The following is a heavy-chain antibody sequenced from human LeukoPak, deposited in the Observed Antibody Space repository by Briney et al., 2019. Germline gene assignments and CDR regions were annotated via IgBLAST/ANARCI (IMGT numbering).Heavy chain of an antibody. D-gene: IGHD1-26*01. CDR2: IYTGGTT. J-gene: IGHJ4*02. CDR1: RASISSNY. V-gene: IGHV4-4*07. Sequence: SETLSLTCTVSRASISSNYWNWIRQPAGKGLEWIGRIYTGGTTTYNPSLKSRVIMSVDTSKNQFSLKLSSVTAADTAAYYCARATSGTYYYFADWGQGTLVTVSS. CDR3: ARATSGTYYYFAD.